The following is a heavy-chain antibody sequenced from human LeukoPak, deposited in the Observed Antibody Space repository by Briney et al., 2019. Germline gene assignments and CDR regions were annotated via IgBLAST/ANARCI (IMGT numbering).Heavy chain of an antibody. J-gene: IGHJ4*02. D-gene: IGHD3-3*01. Sequence: PGGSLRLSCAASGFTFSSYAMSWVSQAPGKGLEWVSAISGSGGSTYYADSVKGRFTISRDNSKNTLYLQMNSLRAEDTAVYYCAKAGLRFLEWQIDYWGQGTLVTVSS. CDR3: AKAGLRFLEWQIDY. CDR2: ISGSGGST. CDR1: GFTFSSYA. V-gene: IGHV3-23*01.